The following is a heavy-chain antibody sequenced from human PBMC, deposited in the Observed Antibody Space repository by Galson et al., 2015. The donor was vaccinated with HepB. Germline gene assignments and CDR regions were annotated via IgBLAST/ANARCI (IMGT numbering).Heavy chain of an antibody. Sequence: SLRLSCAASGFTFSSYSMNWVRQAPGKGLEWVSSISSSSSYIYYADSVKGRFTISRDNAKNSLYLQMNSLRAEDTAVYYCARDTPRGQNLDYWGQGTLVTVSS. V-gene: IGHV3-21*01. CDR2: ISSSSSYI. J-gene: IGHJ4*02. CDR3: ARDTPRGQNLDY. CDR1: GFTFSSYS.